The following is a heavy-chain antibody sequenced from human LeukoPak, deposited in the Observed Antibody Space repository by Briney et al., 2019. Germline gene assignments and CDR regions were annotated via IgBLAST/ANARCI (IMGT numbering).Heavy chain of an antibody. V-gene: IGHV3-48*03. J-gene: IGHJ4*02. CDR1: GFTFSSYE. D-gene: IGHD6-19*01. CDR3: ARRRGSQAVAGTATLDY. CDR2: ISSSGSTI. Sequence: GGSLRLSCAASGFTFSSYEMNWVRQAPGKGLEWISYISSSGSTIHYADSVKGRFTISRDNAKNSLYLQMNSLRAEDTAVYYCARRRGSQAVAGTATLDYWGQGTLVTVSS.